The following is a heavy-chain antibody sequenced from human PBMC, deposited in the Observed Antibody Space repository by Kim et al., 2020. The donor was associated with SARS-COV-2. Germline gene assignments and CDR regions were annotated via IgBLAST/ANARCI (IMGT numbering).Heavy chain of an antibody. J-gene: IGHJ4*02. Sequence: GGSLSLSCAASGFTFSSSWMSWVRQAPGKGLEWVANIKQDGSEKYYVDSVKGRFTISRDNAKNSLYLQMNSLRAEDTAVYYCARDLYTGYSSSWYGSGDYWGQGTLVTVSS. D-gene: IGHD6-13*01. V-gene: IGHV3-7*01. CDR2: IKQDGSEK. CDR3: ARDLYTGYSSSWYGSGDY. CDR1: GFTFSSSW.